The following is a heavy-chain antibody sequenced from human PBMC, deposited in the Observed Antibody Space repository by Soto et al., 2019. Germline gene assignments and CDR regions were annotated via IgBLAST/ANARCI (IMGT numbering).Heavy chain of an antibody. Sequence: SETLSLTCTVSGGSVSSGSYYWSWIRQPPGKGLEWIGYIYYSGSTSYNPSLKSRVTISVDTSKNQFSLKLSSVTAADTAVYYCARDQTGTTRPWPDYWGQGTLVTVSS. V-gene: IGHV4-61*01. CDR3: ARDQTGTTRPWPDY. D-gene: IGHD1-7*01. J-gene: IGHJ4*02. CDR1: GGSVSSGSYY. CDR2: IYYSGST.